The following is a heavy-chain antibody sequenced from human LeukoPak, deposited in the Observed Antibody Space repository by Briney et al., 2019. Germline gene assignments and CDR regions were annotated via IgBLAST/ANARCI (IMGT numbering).Heavy chain of an antibody. CDR2: IKQDGSEK. V-gene: IGHV3-7*05. Sequence: GGTLRLSCAASGFTFSRYWMSWVRQAPGKGLEWVANIKQDGSEKYYTDSVKGRFTISRDNAKNSLYLLMNSLRAEDTAVYYCARDPDITVAGSDWGWGTLVTVSS. J-gene: IGHJ4*02. D-gene: IGHD6-19*01. CDR3: ARDPDITVAGSD. CDR1: GFTFSRYW.